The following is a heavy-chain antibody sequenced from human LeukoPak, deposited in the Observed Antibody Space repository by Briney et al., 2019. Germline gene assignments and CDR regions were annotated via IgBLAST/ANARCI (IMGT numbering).Heavy chain of an antibody. CDR1: GFTFSTYL. V-gene: IGHV3-7*01. CDR3: ASERPSSSWYDY. CDR2: IYQDGREK. D-gene: IGHD6-13*01. J-gene: IGHJ4*02. Sequence: PGGSLRLSCVASGFTFSTYLMTWVRQAPGKGLEWVANIYQDGREKYYVDSVKGRFTISRDNAKNSLYLQMNSLRAEDTAVYYCASERPSSSWYDYRGQGTLVTVSS.